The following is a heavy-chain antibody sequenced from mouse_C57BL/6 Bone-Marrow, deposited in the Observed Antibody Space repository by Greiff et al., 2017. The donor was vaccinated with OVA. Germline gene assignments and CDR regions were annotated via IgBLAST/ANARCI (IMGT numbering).Heavy chain of an antibody. CDR2: ISDGGSYT. D-gene: IGHD1-1*01. CDR3: ARERSFITTVVESLFDY. Sequence: EVHLVESGGGLVKPGGSLKLSCAASGFTFSSYAMSWVRQTPEKRLEWVATISDGGSYTYYPDNVKGRFTISRDNAKNNLYLQMSHLKSEDTAMYYCARERSFITTVVESLFDYWGQGTTLTVSS. CDR1: GFTFSSYA. J-gene: IGHJ2*01. V-gene: IGHV5-4*01.